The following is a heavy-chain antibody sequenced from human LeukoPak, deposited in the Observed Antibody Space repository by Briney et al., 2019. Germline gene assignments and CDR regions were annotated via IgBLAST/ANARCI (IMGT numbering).Heavy chain of an antibody. CDR3: AKGGRDCTD. D-gene: IGHD2-8*01. CDR2: ITGSGGNS. J-gene: IGHJ4*02. CDR1: GFTFSNYP. Sequence: GGSLRLSCAASGFTFSNYPMSWVRQAPGKGLEWVSTITGSGGNSYYADSVKGRFTISRDNSKNTLYLQMNSLRAEETAVYYCAKGGRDCTDWGQGTLVTVSS. V-gene: IGHV3-23*01.